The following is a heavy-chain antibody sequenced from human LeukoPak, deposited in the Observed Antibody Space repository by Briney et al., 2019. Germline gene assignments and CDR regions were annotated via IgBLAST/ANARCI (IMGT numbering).Heavy chain of an antibody. D-gene: IGHD5-12*01. CDR3: ARGEFSGLDY. CDR1: GFTFSSYA. CDR2: ISYDGSGQ. J-gene: IGHJ4*02. Sequence: PGRSLRLSCAASGFTFSSYAMHWVRQAPGKGLEWVALISYDGSGQYYTESVKGRFTISRDNSKNTLYLEVNSLRVEDTAVYYCARGEFSGLDYWGQGTLVTVSS. V-gene: IGHV3-30-3*01.